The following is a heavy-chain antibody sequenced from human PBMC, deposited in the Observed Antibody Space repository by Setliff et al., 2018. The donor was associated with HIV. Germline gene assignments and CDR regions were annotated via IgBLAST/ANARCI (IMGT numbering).Heavy chain of an antibody. Sequence: GESLKISCKGSGYSFTSYWIGWVRQMPGKGLEWMGIISPDDSDSRYSPSFQGQVTISADKSVSTAHLQWSSLKASDTAMYYCARQAVDCSGGTCYSTSAFDYWGQGALVTVSS. J-gene: IGHJ4*02. V-gene: IGHV5-51*01. CDR1: GYSFTSYW. D-gene: IGHD2-15*01. CDR3: ARQAVDCSGGTCYSTSAFDY. CDR2: ISPDDSDS.